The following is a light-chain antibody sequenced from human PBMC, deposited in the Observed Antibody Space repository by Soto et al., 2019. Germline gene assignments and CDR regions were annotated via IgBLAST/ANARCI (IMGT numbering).Light chain of an antibody. Sequence: QSALTQPASVSGSPGQSITISCTGTSSDVGGYNYVSWYQHHPGKAPKLIIYDVSNRPSGVSNPFSGSKSGNTASLTISGLQPEDEADYYCSSYTTSNTRQIVFGTGTKQTVL. CDR3: SSYTTSNTRQIV. CDR2: DVS. CDR1: SSDVGGYNY. J-gene: IGLJ1*01. V-gene: IGLV2-14*03.